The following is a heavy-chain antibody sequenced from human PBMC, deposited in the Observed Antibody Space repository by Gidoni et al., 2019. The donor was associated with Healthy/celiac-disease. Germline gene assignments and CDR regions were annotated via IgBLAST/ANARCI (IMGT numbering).Heavy chain of an antibody. J-gene: IGHJ6*02. CDR3: ARGVYGGNYDIVTGYFLSGGMDV. V-gene: IGHV3-33*01. D-gene: IGHD3-9*01. Sequence: QVQLVESGGGVVQSGRSLRLSCAASGFTFSSYGMPCVRQAQGKGLEWVAVIWYDGSNKYYADSVKSRFTISRDNSKNTLYLQMNSLRAEDTAVYYCARGVYGGNYDIVTGYFLSGGMDVWGQGTTVTVSS. CDR1: GFTFSSYG. CDR2: IWYDGSNK.